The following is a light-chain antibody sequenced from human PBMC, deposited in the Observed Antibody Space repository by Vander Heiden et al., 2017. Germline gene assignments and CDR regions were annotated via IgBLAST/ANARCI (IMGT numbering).Light chain of an antibody. CDR2: EGS. CDR1: ISDVGSYNL. V-gene: IGLV2-23*01. J-gene: IGLJ1*01. CDR3: CSYATSSTYV. Sequence: QSALTQPASVSGSPGQSITISGTGTISDVGSYNLVSWYQQHPGKAPKLMIYEGSKRPSGVSNRFSGSKSGNTASLTISGLQAEDEADYYCCSYATSSTYVFGTGTKVTVL.